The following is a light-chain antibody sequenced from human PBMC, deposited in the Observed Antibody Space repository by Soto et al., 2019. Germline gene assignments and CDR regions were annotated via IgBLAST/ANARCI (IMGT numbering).Light chain of an antibody. J-gene: IGKJ1*01. CDR1: QSISSW. V-gene: IGKV1-5*03. CDR2: RAS. CDR3: QQYDRASWT. Sequence: DIQMTQSPSTLSASVGDRVIITCRASQSISSWLAWYQQKPGKALNLLIYRASTLKSGIPSRFSGSGSWTEFTRTISSLQPDDFATDYCQQYDRASWTFGPGTKVEIK.